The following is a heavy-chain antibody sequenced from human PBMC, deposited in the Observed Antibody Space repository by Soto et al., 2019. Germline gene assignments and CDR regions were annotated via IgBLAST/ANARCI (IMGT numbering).Heavy chain of an antibody. CDR1: GGSFSDYY. V-gene: IGHV4-34*01. D-gene: IGHD3-10*01. CDR3: ARSLTYSGSYRY. J-gene: IGHJ4*02. CDR2: INHSGST. Sequence: SETLSLTWAVDGGSFSDYYWSWIRQPPGKGLEWIGEINHSGSTNYNPSLKSRVTISVDTSKNQFSLKLSSVTAADTAVYYCARSLTYSGSYRYWGQGTLVTVSS.